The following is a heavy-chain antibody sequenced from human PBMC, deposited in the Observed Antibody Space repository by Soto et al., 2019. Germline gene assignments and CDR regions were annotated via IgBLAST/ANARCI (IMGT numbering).Heavy chain of an antibody. CDR1: GSTFTSYG. V-gene: IGHV1-18*01. Sequence: QVQLVQSGAEVKKPGASVKVSCKASGSTFTSYGISWVRQAPGQGLEWMGWISAYNGNTNYAQQLQGRVTMTTDTSTSTAYMELRSLRSDDTAVYYCARAPCSGGSCYLWPDYWGQGTLVTVSS. J-gene: IGHJ4*02. CDR3: ARAPCSGGSCYLWPDY. CDR2: ISAYNGNT. D-gene: IGHD2-15*01.